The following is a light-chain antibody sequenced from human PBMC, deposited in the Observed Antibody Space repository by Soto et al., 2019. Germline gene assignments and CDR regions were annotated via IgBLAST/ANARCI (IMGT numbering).Light chain of an antibody. J-gene: IGLJ2*01. V-gene: IGLV2-8*01. CDR1: SSDVGGYNY. Sequence: QSVLTQPPSASGSPGQSVTISCTGTSSDVGGYNYVSWYQQHPGKAPKLMIYEVSKRPSGVPDRFSGSKSGNTASLTVSGHQAEDEADYYCSSYAGSNKLLFGGGTKLTVL. CDR2: EVS. CDR3: SSYAGSNKLL.